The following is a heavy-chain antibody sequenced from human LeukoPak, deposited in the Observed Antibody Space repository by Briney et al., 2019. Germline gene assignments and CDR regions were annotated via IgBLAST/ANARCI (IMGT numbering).Heavy chain of an antibody. CDR3: ARSYRGYSSSWFDP. D-gene: IGHD6-13*01. CDR2: IYYSGST. Sequence: SETLSLTCTVSGGSISSSSYYWGWIRQPPGKGLEWIGSIYYSGSTYYNPSLKSRVTISVDTSKNQFSLKLSSVTAADTAVYYCARSYRGYSSSWFDPWGQGTLVTVSS. CDR1: GGSISSSSYY. V-gene: IGHV4-39*07. J-gene: IGHJ5*02.